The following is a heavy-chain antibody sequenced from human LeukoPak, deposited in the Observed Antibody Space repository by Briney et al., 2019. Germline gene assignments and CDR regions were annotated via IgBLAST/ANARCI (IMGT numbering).Heavy chain of an antibody. Sequence: GGSLRLSCAASGFTFSSYWMSWVRQAPGKGLEWVANIKQDGSEKYYVDSVKGRFTISRDKAKNSLYLQMNSLRAEDTAVYYCARGLYSSGWYEGSFDYWGQGTLVTVSS. V-gene: IGHV3-7*01. CDR3: ARGLYSSGWYEGSFDY. D-gene: IGHD6-19*01. J-gene: IGHJ4*02. CDR1: GFTFSSYW. CDR2: IKQDGSEK.